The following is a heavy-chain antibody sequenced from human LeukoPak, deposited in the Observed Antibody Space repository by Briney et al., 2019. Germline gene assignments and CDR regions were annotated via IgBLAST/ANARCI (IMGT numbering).Heavy chain of an antibody. CDR1: GGSISSYY. CDR3: ARDSSGYQLALPHAN. V-gene: IGHV4-59*01. D-gene: IGHD3-22*01. J-gene: IGHJ4*02. Sequence: SETLSLTCTVSGGSISSYYWSWIRQPPGKGLEWIGYIYYSGSTNYNPSLKSRVTISVDTSKNQFSLKLSSVTAADTAVYYCARDSSGYQLALPHANWGQGTLVTVSS. CDR2: IYYSGST.